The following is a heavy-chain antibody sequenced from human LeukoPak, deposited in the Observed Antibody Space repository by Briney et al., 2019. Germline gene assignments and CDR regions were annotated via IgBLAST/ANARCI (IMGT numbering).Heavy chain of an antibody. Sequence: PGGSLRLSCAASGFTFSRYAMHWVRQAPGKGLEWVAVISYDRSNEYYADSVKGRFTISRDSSENTLYLQMNSLRVEDTAVYYCARVGYYSSGPFSYFDYWGQGTLVTVSS. V-gene: IGHV3-30-3*01. J-gene: IGHJ4*02. CDR3: ARVGYYSSGPFSYFDY. CDR1: GFTFSRYA. D-gene: IGHD3-10*01. CDR2: ISYDRSNE.